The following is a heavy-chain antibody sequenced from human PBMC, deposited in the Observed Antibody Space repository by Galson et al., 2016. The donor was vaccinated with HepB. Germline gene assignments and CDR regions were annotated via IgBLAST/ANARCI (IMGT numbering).Heavy chain of an antibody. CDR3: ARDVNNWTGDRRLFDL. J-gene: IGHJ4*02. CDR2: ISHSGNTR. V-gene: IGHV3-11*01. D-gene: IGHD1-1*01. Sequence: SLRLSCAASGFSFNDFYMSWIRQPPGKALEWMSYISHSGNTREYADSVKGRFTVSRDNNKSSVYLQLNSLRAEDTALYYCARDVNNWTGDRRLFDLWGQGTLVAVSS. CDR1: GFSFNDFY.